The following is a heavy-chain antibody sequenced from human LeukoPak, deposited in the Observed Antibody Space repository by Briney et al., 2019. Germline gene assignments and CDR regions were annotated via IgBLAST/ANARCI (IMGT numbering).Heavy chain of an antibody. J-gene: IGHJ5*02. CDR3: ARHYVGEYQLLYPHNWFDP. CDR1: GGSISSYY. V-gene: IGHV4-59*08. Sequence: PSETLSLTCTVSGGSISSYYWSWIRQPPGKGLEWIGYIYYSGSTNYNPSLKSRVTISVDTSKNQFSLKLSSVTAADTAVYYCARHYVGEYQLLYPHNWFDPWGQGTLVTVSS. CDR2: IYYSGST. D-gene: IGHD2-2*02.